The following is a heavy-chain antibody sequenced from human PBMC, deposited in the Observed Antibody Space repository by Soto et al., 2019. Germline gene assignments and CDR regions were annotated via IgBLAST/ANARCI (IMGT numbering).Heavy chain of an antibody. D-gene: IGHD2-8*01. CDR3: AKGDSTDCSNGVCSFFYNHDMDV. CDR1: GYSFTDYH. J-gene: IGHJ6*02. Sequence: ASVKVSCKASGYSFTDYHIHWVRQAPGQGLEWLGRINPKSGGTSTAQKFQGWVTMTTDTSISTASMELTRLTSDDTAIYYCAKGDSTDCSNGVCSFFYNHDMDVWGQGTTVTVSS. CDR2: INPKSGGT. V-gene: IGHV1-2*04.